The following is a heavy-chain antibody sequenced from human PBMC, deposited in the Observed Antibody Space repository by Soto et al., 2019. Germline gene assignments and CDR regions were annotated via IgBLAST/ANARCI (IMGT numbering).Heavy chain of an antibody. CDR3: ARDLQYQSGYCSGGSCYSSGMDV. CDR1: GFTFSSYW. Sequence: GGSLRLSCAASGFTFSSYWMHWVRQAPGKGLVWVSRINSDGSSTSYADSVKGRFTISRDNAKNTLYLQMNSLRAEDTAVYYCARDLQYQSGYCSGGSCYSSGMDVWGQGTTVTVSS. CDR2: INSDGSST. J-gene: IGHJ6*02. D-gene: IGHD2-15*01. V-gene: IGHV3-74*01.